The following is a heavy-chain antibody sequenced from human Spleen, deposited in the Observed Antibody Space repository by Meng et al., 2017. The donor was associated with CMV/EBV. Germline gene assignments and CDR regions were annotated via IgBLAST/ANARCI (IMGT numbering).Heavy chain of an antibody. CDR2: ISYDGSNK. J-gene: IGHJ4*02. D-gene: IGHD3-3*01. Sequence: SGFTFSSYALHWVRQAPGKGLEWVAVISYDGSNKYYADSVKGRFTFSRDNSKNTLYLQMNSLRAEDTAVYYCARGEAYDFWSGLGYWGQGTLVTVSS. CDR1: GFTFSSYA. V-gene: IGHV3-30*04. CDR3: ARGEAYDFWSGLGY.